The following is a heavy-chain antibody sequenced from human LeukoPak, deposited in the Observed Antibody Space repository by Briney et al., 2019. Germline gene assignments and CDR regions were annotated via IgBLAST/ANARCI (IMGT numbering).Heavy chain of an antibody. V-gene: IGHV1-18*01. CDR2: ISTYNGNT. Sequence: ASVKVSCKASGYTFISYGISWVRQAPGQGLEWMGWISTYNGNTNYAQKLQGRVTMTTDTSTSTAYMELRSLRSDDTAIYYCARHREQWLVRPFDSWGQGTLVTVSS. J-gene: IGHJ4*02. CDR3: ARHREQWLVRPFDS. CDR1: GYTFISYG. D-gene: IGHD6-19*01.